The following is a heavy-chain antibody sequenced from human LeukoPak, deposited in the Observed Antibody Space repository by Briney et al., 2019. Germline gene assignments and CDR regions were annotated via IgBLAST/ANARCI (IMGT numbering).Heavy chain of an antibody. Sequence: GGSLRLACAASGFSFGSSVMSWVRQAPGKGLEWVSAITADGGGTNHADPVKGRFTISRDNSKSTLYLQMNSLRAEDTAVYFCAKGGHFSHFDYWGQGTPVTVSS. CDR1: GFSFGSSV. D-gene: IGHD3-16*01. CDR2: ITADGGGT. CDR3: AKGGHFSHFDY. V-gene: IGHV3-23*01. J-gene: IGHJ4*02.